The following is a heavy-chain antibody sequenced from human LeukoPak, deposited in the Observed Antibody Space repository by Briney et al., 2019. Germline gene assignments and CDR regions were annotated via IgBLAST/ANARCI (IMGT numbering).Heavy chain of an antibody. Sequence: GSVNASPEMSIETSSVATTEGGPAAPGQGLEWMGWINPNSGGTNYAQKFQGRVTMTRDTSISTAYMELSRLRSDDTALFDCARWLYYSFMDVWGQGTTVTVSS. J-gene: IGHJ6*02. D-gene: IGHD3-16*02. CDR3: ARWLYYSFMDV. V-gene: IGHV1-2*02. CDR2: INPNSGGT. CDR1: ETSSVATT.